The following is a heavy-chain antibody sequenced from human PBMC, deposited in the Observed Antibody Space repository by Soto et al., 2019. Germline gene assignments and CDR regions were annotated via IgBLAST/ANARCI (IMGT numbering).Heavy chain of an antibody. CDR1: GFTFSSYS. CDR3: ARGYHYYDSSGYDKWDAFDI. J-gene: IGHJ3*02. V-gene: IGHV3-21*01. D-gene: IGHD3-22*01. CDR2: ISSTSSYI. Sequence: EVQLVESGGGLVKPGGSLRLSCAASGFTFSSYSINWVRQAPGKGLEWVSSISSTSSYIYYADSVKGRFTISRDNAKNSLYLQMNSLRAEDTAVYYCARGYHYYDSSGYDKWDAFDIWGQGTMATVSS.